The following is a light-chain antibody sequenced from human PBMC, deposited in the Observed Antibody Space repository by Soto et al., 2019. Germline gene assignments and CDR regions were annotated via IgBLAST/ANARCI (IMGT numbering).Light chain of an antibody. CDR1: QSVSSN. J-gene: IGKJ5*01. Sequence: EIVMTHSPATLSVSPVERSTLSXXXXQSVSSNLAWYQQKPGQAPRLLIYGASTRATGIPARFSGSGSGTEFTLTISSLQSEDFAVYYCQQRSNSPPWITFGQGTRLEIK. CDR3: QQRSNSPPWIT. CDR2: GAS. V-gene: IGKV3-15*01.